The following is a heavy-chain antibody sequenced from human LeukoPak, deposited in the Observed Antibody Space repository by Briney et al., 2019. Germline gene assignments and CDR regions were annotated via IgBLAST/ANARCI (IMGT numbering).Heavy chain of an antibody. CDR1: GFTFSNYW. CDR2: IKSDGSST. Sequence: GGSLRLSCAASGFTFSNYWMHWVRQATGEALMWVSRIKSDGSSTTYADSVKGRFTVSRDNSKNTLYLQMNSLRPEDTAVYYCAKDLGVGAYLLFDYITSGLDSWGQGTLVTVSS. J-gene: IGHJ4*02. V-gene: IGHV3-74*01. D-gene: IGHD2/OR15-2a*01. CDR3: AKDLGVGAYLLFDYITSGLDS.